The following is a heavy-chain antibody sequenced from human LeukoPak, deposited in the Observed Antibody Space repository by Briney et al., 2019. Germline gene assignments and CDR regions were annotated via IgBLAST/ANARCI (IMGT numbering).Heavy chain of an antibody. J-gene: IGHJ4*02. CDR2: IYYSGST. V-gene: IGHV4-39*01. CDR1: GGSIISSSYY. CDR3: ARNRYCSSTSCPGYFDY. Sequence: SETLSLTCTVSGGSIISSSYYWGWIRQPPGKGLEWIGSIYYSGSTYYNPSLKSRVTISVDTSKNQFSLKLSSVTAADTAVYYCARNRYCSSTSCPGYFDYWGQGTLVTVSS. D-gene: IGHD2-2*01.